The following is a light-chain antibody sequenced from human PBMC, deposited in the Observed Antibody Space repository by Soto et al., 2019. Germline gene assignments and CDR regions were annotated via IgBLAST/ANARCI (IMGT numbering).Light chain of an antibody. CDR1: PGIRND. V-gene: IGKV1-17*01. J-gene: IGKJ1*01. Sequence: DIQMTQSPSSLSASVGDRVTITCRARPGIRNDLDWFQQQPAKAPERLIYAASSLQSGVPSRFSGSGSVTEFSLTISSPQAEDFATYYCLQDNTCPWTFGQGTMVEIK. CDR3: LQDNTCPWT. CDR2: AAS.